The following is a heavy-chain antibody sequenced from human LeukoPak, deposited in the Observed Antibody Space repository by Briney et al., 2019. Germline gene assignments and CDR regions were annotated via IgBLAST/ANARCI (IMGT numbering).Heavy chain of an antibody. V-gene: IGHV1-18*01. CDR2: ISAYNGNT. CDR3: YVFHDYYYGMDV. CDR1: GYTFTIYG. Sequence: ASVTVSFKASGYTFTIYGISWVRQAPGQGLEWMGWISAYNGNTNYAQKLQGRVTMTTDTSTSTAYMELRSLRSDDTAVYYCYVFHDYYYGMDVWGQGTTVTVSS. J-gene: IGHJ6*02. D-gene: IGHD3-16*01.